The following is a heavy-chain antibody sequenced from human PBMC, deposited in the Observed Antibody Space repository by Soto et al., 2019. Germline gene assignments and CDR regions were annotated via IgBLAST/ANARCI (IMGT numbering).Heavy chain of an antibody. CDR2: MHFGGTT. CDR3: VLLVQHPPNSFGP. CDR1: GASIGRSSYF. J-gene: IGHJ5*02. V-gene: IGHV4-39*01. Sequence: SETLSLTCTVSGASIGRSSYFWGWIRQTPGKGLEWIGSMHFGGTTHSSPSLKSRVVISVDTSQNQFSLEVKSVTAADSGVYYCVLLVQHPPNSFGPWGTGT. D-gene: IGHD2-21*01.